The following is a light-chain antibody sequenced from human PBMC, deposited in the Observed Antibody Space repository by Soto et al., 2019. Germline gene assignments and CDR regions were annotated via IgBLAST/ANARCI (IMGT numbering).Light chain of an antibody. CDR3: QHYNSLWT. Sequence: DIQMTQSPSTLSASVGDRVTITCRASQSISSWLAWYQQKPGKAPKLLIYKASSLESGVPSRFSGSGSGTEFPLTISSLQPDDFATYYCQHYNSLWTFGQGTKVEIK. J-gene: IGKJ1*01. V-gene: IGKV1-5*03. CDR2: KAS. CDR1: QSISSW.